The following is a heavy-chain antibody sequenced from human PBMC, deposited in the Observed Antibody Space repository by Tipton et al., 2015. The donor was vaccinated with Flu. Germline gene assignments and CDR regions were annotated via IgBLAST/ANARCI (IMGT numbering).Heavy chain of an antibody. J-gene: IGHJ4*02. Sequence: SLRLSCAASEFTFSNYWMTWIRQAPGKGLEWVANIKEDGSETYHVDSVRGRFTISRDNAKNSLYLQMDSLRAEDTAVYYCVRIYYDNSGYYDWGQGTLVTVSS. CDR2: IKEDGSET. D-gene: IGHD3-22*01. CDR3: VRIYYDNSGYYD. V-gene: IGHV3-7*01. CDR1: EFTFSNYW.